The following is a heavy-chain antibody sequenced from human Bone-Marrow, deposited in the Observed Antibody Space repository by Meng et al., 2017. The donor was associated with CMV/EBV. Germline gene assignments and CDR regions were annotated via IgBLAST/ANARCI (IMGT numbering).Heavy chain of an antibody. CDR3: ARNNRHDFWSDYGMDV. CDR1: GFTFSSYW. D-gene: IGHD3-3*01. Sequence: GESLKISCAASGFTFSSYWMHWVRQAPGKGLEWVSVIFNDGRTYYADSVKGRFTISRDNSKNTVYLQMNSLRAEDTAVYYCARNNRHDFWSDYGMDVWGQGTTVTVSS. J-gene: IGHJ6*02. CDR2: IFNDGRT. V-gene: IGHV3-53*01.